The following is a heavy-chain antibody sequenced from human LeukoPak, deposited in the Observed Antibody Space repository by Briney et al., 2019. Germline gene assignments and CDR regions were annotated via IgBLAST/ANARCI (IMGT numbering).Heavy chain of an antibody. J-gene: IGHJ4*02. CDR1: GYIFTDYY. V-gene: IGHV1/OR15-1*04. CDR2: INPNSGGT. Sequence: ASVKVSCKASGYIFTDYYMHWVRQAPGQELGWMGRINPNSGGTNYAQKLQGRVTMTTDTSTSPAYMELRSLRSDDTAVYYCARHAAYVFNYGAQGTLVTVSS. CDR3: ARHAAYVFNY. D-gene: IGHD2-15*01.